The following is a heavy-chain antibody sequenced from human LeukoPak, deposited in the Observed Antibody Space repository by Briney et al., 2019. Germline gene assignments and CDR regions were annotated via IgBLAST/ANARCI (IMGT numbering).Heavy chain of an antibody. D-gene: IGHD2-2*01. J-gene: IGHJ4*02. CDR2: IIPIFGTA. V-gene: IGHV1-69*05. CDR3: PLVPAAMGDDDY. Sequence: SVKVSCKASGGTFSRYAISWVRQAPGQGLEWMGGIIPIFGTANYAQKFQGRVTITTDESTSTAYMELSSLRSEDTAVYYCPLVPAAMGDDDYWGQGTLVTVSS. CDR1: GGTFSRYA.